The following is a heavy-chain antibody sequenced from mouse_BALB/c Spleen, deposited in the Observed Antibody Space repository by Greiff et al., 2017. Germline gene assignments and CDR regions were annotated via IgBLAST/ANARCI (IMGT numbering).Heavy chain of an antibody. Sequence: VQVVESGAELARPGASVKMSCKASGYTFTSYTMHWVKQRPGQGLEWIGYINPSSGYTNYNQKFKDKATLTADKSSSTAYMQLSSLTSEDSAVYYCARSRGYDYDGYYYAMDYWGQGTSVTVSS. D-gene: IGHD2-4*01. V-gene: IGHV1-4*01. J-gene: IGHJ4*01. CDR2: INPSSGYT. CDR3: ARSRGYDYDGYYYAMDY. CDR1: GYTFTSYT.